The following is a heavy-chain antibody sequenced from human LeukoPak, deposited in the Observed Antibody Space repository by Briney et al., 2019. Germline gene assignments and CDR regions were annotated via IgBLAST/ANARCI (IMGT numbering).Heavy chain of an antibody. D-gene: IGHD3-22*01. J-gene: IGHJ4*02. Sequence: GGSLRLSCAASGFTFSSYWMSWVRQAPGKGLEGVANIKQDGSEKYYVDSVKGRFTISRDNAKNSLYLQMNSLRAEDTAVYYCARDSDYYDSSGSDYWGQGTLVTVSS. V-gene: IGHV3-7*01. CDR2: IKQDGSEK. CDR1: GFTFSSYW. CDR3: ARDSDYYDSSGSDY.